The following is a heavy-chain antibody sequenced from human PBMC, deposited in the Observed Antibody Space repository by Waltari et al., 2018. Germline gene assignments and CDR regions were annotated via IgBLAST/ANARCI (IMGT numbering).Heavy chain of an antibody. CDR1: GYSISSGYY. CDR2: IYHSGIT. Sequence: QVQLQESGPGLVKPSETLSLTCSVSGYSISSGYYWGWIRPPPGKGLEWIGSIYHSGITFYNPSLKRRVTISVDTSKNQFSLKLSSVTAADTAVYYCARDTPAPRITGATSVDYWGQGTLVTVSS. J-gene: IGHJ4*02. V-gene: IGHV4-38-2*02. D-gene: IGHD1-20*01. CDR3: ARDTPAPRITGATSVDY.